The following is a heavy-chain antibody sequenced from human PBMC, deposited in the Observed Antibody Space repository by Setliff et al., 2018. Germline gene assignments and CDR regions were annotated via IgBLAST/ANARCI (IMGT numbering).Heavy chain of an antibody. D-gene: IGHD3-10*01. CDR3: ARQKSTGSGNNWFDP. V-gene: IGHV5-51*01. CDR1: SISSYY. J-gene: IGHJ5*02. CDR2: IYAGDSDT. Sequence: SISSYYWSWIRQPPGKGLEWMGLIYAGDSDTRYNPSFQGRVTMSADKSINTAYLQWSSLKASDTAIYYCARQKSTGSGNNWFDPWGQGTLVTVSS.